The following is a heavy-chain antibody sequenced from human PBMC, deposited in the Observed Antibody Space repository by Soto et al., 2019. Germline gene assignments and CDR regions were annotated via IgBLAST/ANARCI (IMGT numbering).Heavy chain of an antibody. CDR1: GGSISSGGYY. Sequence: PSETLSLTCTVSGGSISSGGYYWSWIRQHPGKGLEWIGYIYYSGSTYYNPSLKSRVTISVDTSKNQFSLKLSSVTAADTAVYYCARSVRRNSGSYRDYYGMDVWGQGPTVTVYS. CDR2: IYYSGST. J-gene: IGHJ6*02. D-gene: IGHD1-26*01. CDR3: ARSVRRNSGSYRDYYGMDV. V-gene: IGHV4-31*03.